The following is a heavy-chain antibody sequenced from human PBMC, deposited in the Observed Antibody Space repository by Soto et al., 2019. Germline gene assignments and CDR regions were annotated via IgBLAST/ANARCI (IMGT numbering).Heavy chain of an antibody. CDR2: IYYSGST. J-gene: IGHJ6*02. D-gene: IGHD4-17*01. Sequence: PSETLSLTCTVSGGSISSGGYYWSWIRQHPGKGLEWIGYIYYSGSTYYNPSLKSRVTISVDTSKNQFSLKLSSVTAADTAVYYCARDTRGNYGDPHRGWWGFPYYYYGMDVWGQGTTVTVSS. CDR1: GGSISSGGYY. CDR3: ARDTRGNYGDPHRGWWGFPYYYYGMDV. V-gene: IGHV4-31*03.